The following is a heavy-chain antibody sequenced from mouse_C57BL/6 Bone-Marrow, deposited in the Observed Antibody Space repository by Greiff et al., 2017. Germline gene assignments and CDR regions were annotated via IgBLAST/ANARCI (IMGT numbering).Heavy chain of an antibody. CDR2: FNPGSGGT. J-gene: IGHJ3*01. Sequence: QVQLQQSGAELVRPGTSVKVSCKASGYAFTNYLIEWVKQRTGQGLEWMGVFNPGSGGTNYNEKFKGKATLTADKSSSTAYMQLSSLTSEDSAVYCCAKTKSWDSWFAYWGQGTLVTVSA. D-gene: IGHD4-1*01. V-gene: IGHV1-54*01. CDR3: AKTKSWDSWFAY. CDR1: GYAFTNYL.